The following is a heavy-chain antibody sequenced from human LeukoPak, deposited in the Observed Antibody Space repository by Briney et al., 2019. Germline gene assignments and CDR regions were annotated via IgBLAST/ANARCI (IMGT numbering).Heavy chain of an antibody. CDR1: GGPFRGFF. V-gene: IGHV4-34*01. J-gene: IGHJ6*02. CDR2: ISHSGSS. D-gene: IGHD6-13*01. CDR3: ARGKRSEPYSSGWSPWRKTRGKESNYYYYGMDV. Sequence: PSETLSLTCAVYGGPFRGFFWSWIRQAPGKGLEWIGEISHSGSSNYNPSLKSRITISVDTSKNQFSLKLSSVTAADTAVYYCARGKRSEPYSSGWSPWRKTRGKESNYYYYGMDVWGQGTTVTVSS.